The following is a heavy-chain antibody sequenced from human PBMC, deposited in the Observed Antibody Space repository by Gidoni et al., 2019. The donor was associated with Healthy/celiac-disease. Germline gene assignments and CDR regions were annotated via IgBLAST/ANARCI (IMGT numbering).Heavy chain of an antibody. CDR1: GGSISSRSYY. CDR3: ARHERGYSYGPFSYFDY. Sequence: QLQLQESGPGLVKPSENLSLTCTVPGGSISSRSYYWGWIRQPPGKGLEWIGSIYYSGSTYYNPSLKSRVTISVDTSKNQFSLKLSSVTAADTAVYYCARHERGYSYGPFSYFDYWGQGTLVTVSS. CDR2: IYYSGST. J-gene: IGHJ4*02. D-gene: IGHD5-18*01. V-gene: IGHV4-39*01.